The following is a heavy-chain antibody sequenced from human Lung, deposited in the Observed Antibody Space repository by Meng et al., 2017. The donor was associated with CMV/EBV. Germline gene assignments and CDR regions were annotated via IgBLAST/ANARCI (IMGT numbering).Heavy chain of an antibody. CDR3: ARHSSTETDIVVVPAATAAFDI. CDR1: GYSFTSYW. D-gene: IGHD2-2*01. CDR2: IYPGDSDT. Sequence: XVSXKGSGYSFTSYWIGWVRQMPGKGLEWMGIIYPGDSDTRYSPSFQGQVTISADKSISTAYLQWSSLKASDTAMYYCARHSSTETDIVVVPAATAAFDIWXQRTMVTVSS. V-gene: IGHV5-51*01. J-gene: IGHJ3*02.